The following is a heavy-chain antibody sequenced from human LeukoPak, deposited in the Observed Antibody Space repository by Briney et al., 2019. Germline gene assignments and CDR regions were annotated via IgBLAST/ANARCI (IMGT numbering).Heavy chain of an antibody. D-gene: IGHD7-27*01. Sequence: GGSLRLSCAASGFPFSSYSVNWVRPAPGKGLEWVSFISSSSNYIYYADSVKGRFTISRDNAKNSLYLQMNSLRAEDTAVYYCAVWGAFDYWGQGTLVTVSS. CDR1: GFPFSSYS. V-gene: IGHV3-21*01. CDR3: AVWGAFDY. CDR2: ISSSSNYI. J-gene: IGHJ4*02.